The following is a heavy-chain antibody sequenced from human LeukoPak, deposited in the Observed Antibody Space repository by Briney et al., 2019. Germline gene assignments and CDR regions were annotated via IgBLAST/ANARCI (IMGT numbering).Heavy chain of an antibody. CDR2: IRYDGSNK. CDR1: GFTFSSYG. Sequence: PGGSLRLSCAASGFTFSSYGMHWVRQAPGRGLEWVAFIRYDGSNKYYADSVKGRFTISRDNSKNTLYLQMNSLRAEDTAVYYCAKDPQLYDLEGYYFDYWGQGTLVTVSS. J-gene: IGHJ4*02. D-gene: IGHD5/OR15-5a*01. CDR3: AKDPQLYDLEGYYFDY. V-gene: IGHV3-30*02.